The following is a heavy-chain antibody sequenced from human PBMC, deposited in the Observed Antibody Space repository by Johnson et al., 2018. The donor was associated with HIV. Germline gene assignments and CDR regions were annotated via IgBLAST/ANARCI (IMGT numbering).Heavy chain of an antibody. Sequence: VQLVESGGGLVQPGGSLRLSCTVSGFRFSSYWMTWVRQAPGKGLEWVANIKHDGTEKHYVDSLKGRFPISRDNAKNSLYLQMNSLRVHDTAVYYCARDESCRSDARTAFDIWGQGTMVTVSS. J-gene: IGHJ3*02. V-gene: IGHV3-7*05. D-gene: IGHD1-14*01. CDR2: IKHDGTEK. CDR1: GFRFSSYW. CDR3: ARDESCRSDARTAFDI.